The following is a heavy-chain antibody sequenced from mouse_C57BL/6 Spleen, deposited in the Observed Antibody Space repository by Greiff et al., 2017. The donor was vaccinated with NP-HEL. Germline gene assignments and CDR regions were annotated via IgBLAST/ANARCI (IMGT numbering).Heavy chain of an antibody. J-gene: IGHJ2*01. CDR1: GYAFSSSW. CDR2: IYPGDGDT. D-gene: IGHD3-2*02. V-gene: IGHV1-82*01. CDR3: ARRQLSPYFDY. Sequence: VQLQQSGPELVKPGASVKISCKASGYAFSSSWMNWVKQRPGKGLEWIGRIYPGDGDTNYNGKFKGKAALTADKSSSKAYMQLSSLTSEDSAVYFCARRQLSPYFDYWGQGTTLTVSS.